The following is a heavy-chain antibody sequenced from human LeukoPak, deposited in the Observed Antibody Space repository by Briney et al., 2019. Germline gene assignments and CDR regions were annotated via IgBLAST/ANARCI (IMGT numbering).Heavy chain of an antibody. V-gene: IGHV4-59*08. J-gene: IGHJ4*02. CDR1: GGSISSYY. CDR3: ARHSSTTVDFSFDY. CDR2: IYYSGST. D-gene: IGHD6-13*01. Sequence: PSETLSLTCTVSGGSISSYYWSWIRQPPGRGLEWIGYIYYSGSTNYNPSLKSRVTISVDTSKNQFSLKLSSVTAADTAVYYCARHSSTTVDFSFDYWGQGTLVTVSS.